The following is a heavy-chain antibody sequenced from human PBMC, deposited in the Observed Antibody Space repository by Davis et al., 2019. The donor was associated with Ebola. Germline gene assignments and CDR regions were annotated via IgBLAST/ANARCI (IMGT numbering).Heavy chain of an antibody. J-gene: IGHJ2*01. CDR3: ARHVDGDFWYFDL. CDR2: INHDGSKT. D-gene: IGHD4-17*01. V-gene: IGHV3-74*01. CDR1: RVTSTTNW. Sequence: GESLKISCAASRVTSTTNWIHWVRQAPGKGLVWVSRINHDGSKTTYADSVKGRFTVSRDNSENMLYLQMSTLRVEDTAVYYCARHVDGDFWYFDLWGRGTRVTVSS.